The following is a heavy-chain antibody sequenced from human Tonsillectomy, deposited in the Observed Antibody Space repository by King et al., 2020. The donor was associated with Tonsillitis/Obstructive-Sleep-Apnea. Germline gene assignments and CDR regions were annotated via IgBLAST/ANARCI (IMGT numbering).Heavy chain of an antibody. CDR1: GDTFSTYA. J-gene: IGHJ4*02. V-gene: IGHV1-69*14. D-gene: IGHD3-3*01. CDR2: IIPIFGTA. CDR3: ARSQPPSYYDFWSGYFLDY. Sequence: QLVQSGAEVKKPGSSVKVSCKASGDTFSTYATSWVRQAPGQGLEWMGGIIPIFGTANYAQKFQGRVTITADKSTSTAHMELSSRRSEHTAVFYCARSQPPSYYDFWSGYFLDYWGQGTLVTVSS.